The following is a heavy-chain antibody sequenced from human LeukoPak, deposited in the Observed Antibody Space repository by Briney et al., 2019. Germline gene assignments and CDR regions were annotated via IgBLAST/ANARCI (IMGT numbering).Heavy chain of an antibody. V-gene: IGHV3-74*01. D-gene: IGHD5-18*01. CDR2: INSDGSST. CDR1: GFTFSSYW. CDR3: ARAFSDTAMATYFDY. Sequence: PGGSLRLSCAASGFTFSSYWMHWVRQAPGKGLVWVSRINSDGSSTSYADSVKGRFTISRDNAKNTLYLQMNSLRAEDTAVYYCARAFSDTAMATYFDYWGQGTLVTVSS. J-gene: IGHJ4*02.